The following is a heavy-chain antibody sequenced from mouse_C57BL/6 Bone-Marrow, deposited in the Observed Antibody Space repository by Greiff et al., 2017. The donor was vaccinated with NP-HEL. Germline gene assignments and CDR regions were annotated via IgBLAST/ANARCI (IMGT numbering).Heavy chain of an antibody. V-gene: IGHV14-4*01. CDR1: GFNIKDDY. CDR2: IDPENGDT. CDR3: TTGGGYFDY. J-gene: IGHJ2*01. Sequence: EVHLVESGAELVRPGASVKLSCTASGFNIKDDYMHWVKQRPEQGLEWIGWIDPENGDTEYASKFQGKATITADTSSNTAYLQLSSLTSEDTAVYYCTTGGGYFDYWGQGTTLTVSS.